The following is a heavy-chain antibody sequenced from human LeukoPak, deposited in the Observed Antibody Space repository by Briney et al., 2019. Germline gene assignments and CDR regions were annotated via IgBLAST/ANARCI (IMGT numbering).Heavy chain of an antibody. V-gene: IGHV4-34*01. CDR2: INHSGST. Sequence: PSETLSLTCAVYGGSFSGYYWSWIRQPPGKGLEWIGEINHSGSTNYNPSLRSRVTISVDTSKNQFSLKLSSVTAADTAVYYCAGSTYYDYVWGSYRLPRYFDYWGQGTLVTVSS. D-gene: IGHD3-16*02. J-gene: IGHJ4*02. CDR1: GGSFSGYY. CDR3: AGSTYYDYVWGSYRLPRYFDY.